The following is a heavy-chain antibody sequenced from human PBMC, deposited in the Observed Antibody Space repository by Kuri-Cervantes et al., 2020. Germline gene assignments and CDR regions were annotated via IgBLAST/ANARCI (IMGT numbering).Heavy chain of an antibody. CDR1: GFRFSSYG. D-gene: IGHD6-19*01. Sequence: GGSLRLSCEASGFRFSSYGMHWVRQGPDKGLEWVAYIRYDETKKHYGDSVKGRFAISRDNSKNTLYLQMNDLRPDDTAIYYCAKDGGGWPMMPTDFWGQGTLVTVSS. CDR2: IRYDETKK. J-gene: IGHJ4*02. CDR3: AKDGGGWPMMPTDF. V-gene: IGHV3-30*02.